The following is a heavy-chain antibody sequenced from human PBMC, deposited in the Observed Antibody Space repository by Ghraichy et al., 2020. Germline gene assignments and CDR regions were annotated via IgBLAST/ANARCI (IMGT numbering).Heavy chain of an antibody. CDR2: INHSGST. Sequence: SETLSLTCAVYGGSFSGYYWSWIRQPPGKGLEWIGEINHSGSTNYNPSLKSRVTISVDTSKNQFSLKLSSVTAADTAVYYCASTQDSRGYSSSYWGQGTLVTVSS. CDR1: GGSFSGYY. V-gene: IGHV4-34*01. J-gene: IGHJ4*02. D-gene: IGHD6-13*01. CDR3: ASTQDSRGYSSSY.